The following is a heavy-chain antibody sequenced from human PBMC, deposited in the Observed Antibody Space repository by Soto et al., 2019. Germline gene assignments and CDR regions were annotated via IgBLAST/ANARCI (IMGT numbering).Heavy chain of an antibody. V-gene: IGHV3-23*01. J-gene: IGHJ4*02. CDR3: VKDSPLTGHYQDLDY. Sequence: GGSLRLSCAASGFSFRAYAMTWVRQAPGKGLEWVSATTPGEDISYYANSVKGRFTISRDNPKNILYLQMESLRAEDTAMYYCVKDSPLTGHYQDLDYWGQGTPVTVSS. CDR1: GFSFRAYA. CDR2: TTPGEDIS. D-gene: IGHD2-8*02.